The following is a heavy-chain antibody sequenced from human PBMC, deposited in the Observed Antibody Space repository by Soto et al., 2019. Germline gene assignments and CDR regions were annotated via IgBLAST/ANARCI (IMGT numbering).Heavy chain of an antibody. J-gene: IGHJ4*02. CDR1: GLTFSVYA. CDR3: AKALYGGFTY. CDR2: ISGSGDST. Sequence: EVRLLESGGGLVQAGGSVRLSCAASGLTFSVYAMSWVRQAPGKGLEWVSGISGSGDSTHYADSVKGRFTVSRDNSKSILYLQTNSLRAEDTAIYYCAKALYGGFTYWGQGTLVTVSS. D-gene: IGHD3-10*01. V-gene: IGHV3-23*01.